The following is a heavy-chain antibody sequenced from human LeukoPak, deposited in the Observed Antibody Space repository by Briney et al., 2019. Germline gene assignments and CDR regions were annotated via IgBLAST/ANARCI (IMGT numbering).Heavy chain of an antibody. CDR2: IGSAGDT. CDR3: AKDDGSGSYYYYYGMDV. J-gene: IGHJ6*02. CDR1: GFTFSSYD. V-gene: IGHV3-13*01. Sequence: GGSLRLSCAASGFTFSSYDMHWVRQATGKGLEWASGIGSAGDTYYPGSVKGRFTISRENAKNSLYLQMNSLRAGDTAVYYCAKDDGSGSYYYYYGMDVWGQGTTVTVSS. D-gene: IGHD3-10*01.